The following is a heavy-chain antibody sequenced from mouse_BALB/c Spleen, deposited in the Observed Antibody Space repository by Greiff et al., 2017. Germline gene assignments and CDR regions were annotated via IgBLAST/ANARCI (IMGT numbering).Heavy chain of an antibody. CDR2: IWAGGST. CDR3: ARVLGLEDSAWFAY. V-gene: IGHV2-9*02. CDR1: GFSLTSYG. D-gene: IGHD3-1*01. Sequence: LVESGPGLVAPSQSLSITCTVSGFSLTSYGVHWVRQPPGKGLEWLGVIWAGGSTNYNSALMSRLSISKDNSKSQVFLKMNSLQTDDTAMYYCARVLGLEDSAWFAYWGQGTLVTVSA. J-gene: IGHJ3*01.